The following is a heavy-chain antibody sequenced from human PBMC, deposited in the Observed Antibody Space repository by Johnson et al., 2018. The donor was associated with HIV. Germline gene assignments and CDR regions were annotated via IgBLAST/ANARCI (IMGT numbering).Heavy chain of an antibody. D-gene: IGHD3-22*01. CDR1: GFTFSSYA. J-gene: IGHJ3*02. V-gene: IGHV3-30*04. CDR2: ISYDGSNK. Sequence: QVQLVESGGGVVQPGRSLRLSCAASGFTFSSYAMHWVRQAPGKGLEWVAVISYDGSNKYYADSVKGRFTISRDNSNNTLSLQMNSLRAEDTAVYYCARWYYYDSSGSDDAFDIWGQGTMVTVSS. CDR3: ARWYYYDSSGSDDAFDI.